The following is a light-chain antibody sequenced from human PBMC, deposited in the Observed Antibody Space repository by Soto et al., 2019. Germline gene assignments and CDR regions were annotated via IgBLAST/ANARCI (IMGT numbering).Light chain of an antibody. Sequence: EVLLTRSPVTLSLSPGERATLSCRASQSFRGLLAWYQQKPGQAPRLLIYDAYNRATGIPPRFSGSGSGTDFTLTISSLEPEDSAVYYCQQRHMWPITFGQGTRLEIK. V-gene: IGKV3-11*01. J-gene: IGKJ5*01. CDR3: QQRHMWPIT. CDR1: QSFRGL. CDR2: DAY.